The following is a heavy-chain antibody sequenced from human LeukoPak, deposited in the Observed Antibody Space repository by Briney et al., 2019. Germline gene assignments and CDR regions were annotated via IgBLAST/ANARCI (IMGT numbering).Heavy chain of an antibody. CDR3: AKSPSVYHYYGMYV. CDR2: ISGSGGSK. V-gene: IGHV3-23*01. J-gene: IGHJ6*04. Sequence: PGGSLRLSCAASGFTFSSYAMSWVRQAPGKGLEWVSDISGSGGSKYYADSVKGRFTISRDNSKNTLYLQMNSLRAEDTAVYYCAKSPSVYHYYGMYVWGKGTTVTVSS. CDR1: GFTFSSYA.